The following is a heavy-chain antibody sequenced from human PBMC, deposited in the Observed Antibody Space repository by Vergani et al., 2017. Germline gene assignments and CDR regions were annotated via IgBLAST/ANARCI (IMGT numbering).Heavy chain of an antibody. Sequence: VQLVKSGAEVKKPGATMNISCTVSGYTFPDHYMHWVKQAPGKGLEWRGLVDPEDGETIYAEKFKGRVTIAADASTDTAHLELSSLRSEDTAVYYCATPQTVTTGGMEVWGQGTTVIVSS. CDR3: ATPQTVTTGGMEV. CDR1: GYTFPDHY. D-gene: IGHD4-17*01. V-gene: IGHV1-69-2*01. CDR2: VDPEDGET. J-gene: IGHJ6*02.